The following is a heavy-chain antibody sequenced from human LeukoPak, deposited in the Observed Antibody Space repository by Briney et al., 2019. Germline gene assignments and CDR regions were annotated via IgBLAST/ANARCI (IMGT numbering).Heavy chain of an antibody. CDR1: GGTFSSYA. CDR2: IIPIFGTA. D-gene: IGHD6-13*01. V-gene: IGHV1-69*06. J-gene: IGHJ5*02. Sequence: PVKVSCKASGGTFSSYAISWVRQAPGQGLGWMGGIIPIFGTANYAQKFQGRVTITADKSTSTAYMELSSLRSEDTAVYYCARGVGSSWSLAFDPWGQGTLVTVSS. CDR3: ARGVGSSWSLAFDP.